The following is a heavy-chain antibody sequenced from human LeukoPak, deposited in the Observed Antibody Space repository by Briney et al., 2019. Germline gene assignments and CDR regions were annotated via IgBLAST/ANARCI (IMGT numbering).Heavy chain of an antibody. D-gene: IGHD3-22*01. CDR3: AKLRYYYDSSGYYPFDY. V-gene: IGHV3-30*18. CDR2: ISYDGSNK. Sequence: GGSLRLSCAASGFTFSSYAMHWVRQAPGKGLEWVAVISYDGSNKYYADSVKGRFTISRDNSKSTLYLEMNSLRAEDTAVYYCAKLRYYYDSSGYYPFDYWGQGTLVTVSS. CDR1: GFTFSSYA. J-gene: IGHJ4*02.